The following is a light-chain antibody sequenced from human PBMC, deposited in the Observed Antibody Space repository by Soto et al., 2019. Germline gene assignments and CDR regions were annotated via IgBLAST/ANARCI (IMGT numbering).Light chain of an antibody. J-gene: IGKJ1*01. CDR1: QSVSTY. CDR2: DVF. CDR3: HQRRDWPRT. V-gene: IGKV3-11*01. Sequence: EIVLTQSPATLSLSPGERATLSCRASQSVSTYLVWYQQKPGQAPRLLIHDVFNRATGIPARFSGSGSGTDFTLTISSLEPEDFAVYYCHQRRDWPRTFGQVTKVEIK.